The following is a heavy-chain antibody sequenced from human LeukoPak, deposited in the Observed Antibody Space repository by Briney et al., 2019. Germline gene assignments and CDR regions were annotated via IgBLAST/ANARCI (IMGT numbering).Heavy chain of an antibody. Sequence: GGSLRLSCAASGFTLSSYAMRWVRQAPGKGLEWVSAISGSGGSTYYADSVKGRFTISRDNSKNTLYLQMNSLRAEDTAVYYCAKHGSSDYFDYWGQGTLVTVSS. CDR1: GFTLSSYA. D-gene: IGHD3-10*01. CDR3: AKHGSSDYFDY. CDR2: ISGSGGST. V-gene: IGHV3-23*01. J-gene: IGHJ4*02.